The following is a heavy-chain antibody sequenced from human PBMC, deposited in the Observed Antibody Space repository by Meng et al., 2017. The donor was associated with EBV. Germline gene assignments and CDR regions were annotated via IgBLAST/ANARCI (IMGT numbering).Heavy chain of an antibody. Sequence: HVQLVLCVAEVKKPGASVKCFFKASGYTLTSYDINWVRQATGHGLEWMGWMNPNSGNTGYAQKFQGRVTMTRNTSISTAYMELSSLRSEDTAVYYCARGPYYYDSSGYYYGEFDPWGQGTLVTVSS. CDR2: MNPNSGNT. V-gene: IGHV1-8*01. D-gene: IGHD3-22*01. CDR3: ARGPYYYDSSGYYYGEFDP. CDR1: GYTLTSYD. J-gene: IGHJ5*02.